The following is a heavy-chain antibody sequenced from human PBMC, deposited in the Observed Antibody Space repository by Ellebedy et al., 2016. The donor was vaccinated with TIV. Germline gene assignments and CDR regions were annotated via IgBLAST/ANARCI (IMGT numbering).Heavy chain of an antibody. CDR2: LYYSGTT. J-gene: IGHJ4*01. CDR1: GGSVTPTNFY. V-gene: IGHV4-39*07. CDR3: ARGYHNSGYYYSPGE. Sequence: MPSETLSLTCTVSGGSVTPTNFYWGWVRQSPGKGLQWIGTLYYSGTTQYNPSLKSRVTILLDASKDQFSLKMTSVTAADTAIYYCARGYHNSGYYYSPGEWGQGTLVTVSS. D-gene: IGHD3-3*01.